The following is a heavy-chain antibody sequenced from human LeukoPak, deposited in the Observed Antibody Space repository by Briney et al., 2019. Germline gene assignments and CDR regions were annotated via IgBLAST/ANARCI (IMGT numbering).Heavy chain of an antibody. CDR1: GFTFSSYA. CDR2: ISGSAAST. D-gene: IGHD3-3*01. J-gene: IGHJ4*02. V-gene: IGHV3-23*01. Sequence: GGSLRLSCAASGFTFSSYAMSWVRQAPGKGLEWVSAISGSAASTYFADSVKGRFTISRDNSRNTLSLQMSSLRAEDTAVYYCAKGNQRFGDFDYWGQGTLVTVSS. CDR3: AKGNQRFGDFDY.